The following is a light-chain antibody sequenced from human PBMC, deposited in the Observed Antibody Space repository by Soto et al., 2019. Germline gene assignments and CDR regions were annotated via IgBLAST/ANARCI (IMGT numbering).Light chain of an antibody. Sequence: ESVLTQSPGTLSLSPGERATLSCRASQSVSSNYLAWYQQKPGQAPRLLIYGASTRATGIPDRFSGSGSGTDFTLTISRLEPEDSAVYYCQQYGSSPTWKFGQGTKVDSK. CDR1: QSVSSNY. J-gene: IGKJ1*01. V-gene: IGKV3-20*01. CDR3: QQYGSSPTWK. CDR2: GAS.